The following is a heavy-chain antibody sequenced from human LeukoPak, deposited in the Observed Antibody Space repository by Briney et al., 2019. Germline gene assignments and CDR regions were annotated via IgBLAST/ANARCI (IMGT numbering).Heavy chain of an antibody. D-gene: IGHD3-22*01. V-gene: IGHV3-23*01. CDR1: GFTFSSYA. Sequence: GGSLRLSCAASGFTFSSYAMSWVRQAPGQGLEWVSAISGSGGSTYYADSVKGRFTISRDNSKNTLYLQMNSLRAEDTAVYYCAKDHYYDSSGSGIYWGQGTLVTVSS. CDR2: ISGSGGST. J-gene: IGHJ4*02. CDR3: AKDHYYDSSGSGIY.